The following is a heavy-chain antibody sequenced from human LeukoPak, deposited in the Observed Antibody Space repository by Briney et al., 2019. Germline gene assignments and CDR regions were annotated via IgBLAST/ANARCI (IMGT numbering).Heavy chain of an antibody. CDR3: AKILMVGRWFDP. D-gene: IGHD2-8*01. J-gene: IGHJ5*02. CDR2: ISGSGGST. V-gene: IGHV3-23*01. Sequence: GGSLRLSCAASGFTFSSYAMSWVRQAPGEGLEWVSAISGSGGSTYYADSVKGRFTISRDNSKNTLYLQKNSLRAEDTAVYYCAKILMVGRWFDPWGQGTLVTVSS. CDR1: GFTFSSYA.